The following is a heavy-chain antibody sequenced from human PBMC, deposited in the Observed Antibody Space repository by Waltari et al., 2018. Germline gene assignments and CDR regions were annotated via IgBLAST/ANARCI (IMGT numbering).Heavy chain of an antibody. CDR1: GYTFTSYD. CDR2: MNPSSGNT. V-gene: IGHV1-8*03. CDR3: ARIKRKLASFDY. D-gene: IGHD6-13*01. Sequence: QVQLVQSGAEVKKPGASVKVSCKASGYTFTSYDINWVRQATGQGLEWMGWMNPSSGNTGYAQKFQGIVTITRNTSISTAYMELSSLRSEDTAVYYCARIKRKLASFDYWGQGTLVTVSS. J-gene: IGHJ4*02.